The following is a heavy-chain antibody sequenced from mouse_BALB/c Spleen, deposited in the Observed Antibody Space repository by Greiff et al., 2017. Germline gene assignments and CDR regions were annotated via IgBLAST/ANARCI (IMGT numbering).Heavy chain of an antibody. Sequence: VQLQQPGAELVKPGASVKLSCKASGYTFTSYYMYWVKQRPGQGLEWIGGINPSNGGTNFNEKFKSKATLTVDKSSSTAYMQLSSLTSEDSAVYYCASQGRVYAMDYWGQGTSVTVSS. V-gene: IGHV1S81*02. CDR1: GYTFTSYY. CDR2: INPSNGGT. J-gene: IGHJ4*01. D-gene: IGHD3-3*01. CDR3: ASQGRVYAMDY.